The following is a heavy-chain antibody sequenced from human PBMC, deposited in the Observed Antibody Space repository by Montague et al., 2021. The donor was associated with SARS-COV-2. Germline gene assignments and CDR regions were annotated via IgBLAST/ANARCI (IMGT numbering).Heavy chain of an antibody. J-gene: IGHJ6*02. CDR1: GFTFSSYA. CDR3: ARDLESTGYFDPYYYHGMDV. CDR2: ISHDGSYK. Sequence: SLRLSCAASGFTFSSYALHWVRQAPGKGLEWVADISHDGSYKYYADSVKGRFTISRDNSKNTLYLDMNSLRAEDTALYYCARDLESTGYFDPYYYHGMDVWGQGTTVTVSS. D-gene: IGHD3-9*01. V-gene: IGHV3-30*04.